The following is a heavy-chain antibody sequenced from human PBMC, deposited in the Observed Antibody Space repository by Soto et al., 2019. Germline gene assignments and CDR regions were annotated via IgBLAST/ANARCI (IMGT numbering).Heavy chain of an antibody. CDR1: GFTFSSYG. V-gene: IGHV3-33*01. CDR2: IWYDGSNK. Sequence: GGSLRLSCAASGFTFSSYGMHWVRQAPGKGLEWVAVIWYDGSNKYYADSVKGRFTISRDNSKNTLYLQMNSLRAEDTAVYYCARDGDTAMEYGMDVWGQGTTVTVSS. D-gene: IGHD5-18*01. CDR3: ARDGDTAMEYGMDV. J-gene: IGHJ6*02.